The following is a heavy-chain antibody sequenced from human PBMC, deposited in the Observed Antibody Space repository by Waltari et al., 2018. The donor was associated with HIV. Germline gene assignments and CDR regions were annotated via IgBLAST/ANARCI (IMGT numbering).Heavy chain of an antibody. CDR3: ASNNWNDVQDY. V-gene: IGHV4-34*01. J-gene: IGHJ4*02. CDR1: GGSFSGYY. Sequence: QVQLQQWGAGLLKPSETLSLTCAVYGGSFSGYYWSWIRQPPGKGLEWIGEINHSGSTNYNPSLKSRVTISVDTSKNQFSLKLSSVTAADTAVYYCASNNWNDVQDYWGQGTLVTVSS. D-gene: IGHD1-20*01. CDR2: INHSGST.